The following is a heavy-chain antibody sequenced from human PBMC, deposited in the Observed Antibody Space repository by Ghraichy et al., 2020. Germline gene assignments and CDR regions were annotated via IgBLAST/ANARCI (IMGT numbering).Heavy chain of an antibody. J-gene: IGHJ5*02. V-gene: IGHV4-30-4*01. Sequence: SLNISCTVSGGSISSGDYYWSWIRQPPGKGLEWIGHISYKGNTYYNPSLKSRLTISADTSKNLLSLKVTFVTAADTAMYYCARGEANWDNWFDPWGQGTLVTVSS. CDR3: ARGEANWDNWFDP. D-gene: IGHD7-27*01. CDR2: ISYKGNT. CDR1: GGSISSGDYY.